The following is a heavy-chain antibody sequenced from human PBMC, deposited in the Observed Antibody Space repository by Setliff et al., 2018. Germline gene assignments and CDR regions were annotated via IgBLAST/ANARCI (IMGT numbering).Heavy chain of an antibody. V-gene: IGHV4-30-4*08. CDR2: IYSSGST. Sequence: SETLSLTCTVSGGSISSGDYYWSWIRQPPGKGLEWIGYIYSSGSTYYNPSLKSRVSISVDTSKNQFSLKLSSVTAADTAVYYCARDLRYFDWLIENWYFDLWGRGTLVTVSS. J-gene: IGHJ2*01. CDR3: ARDLRYFDWLIENWYFDL. D-gene: IGHD3-9*01. CDR1: GGSISSGDYY.